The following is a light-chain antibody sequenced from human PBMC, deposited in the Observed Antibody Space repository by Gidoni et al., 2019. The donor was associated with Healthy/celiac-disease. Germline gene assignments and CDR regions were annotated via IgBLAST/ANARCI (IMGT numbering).Light chain of an antibody. CDR1: PSVSSN. Sequence: EIVMTQSPATLSVSPGERATLSCRASPSVSSNLTWYQQKPGQAPRLLIYGASTRAPGIPARFSGSGSGTEFTLTISSLQSEDFAVYYCQQYNNWPYTFGQGTKLEIK. V-gene: IGKV3-15*01. J-gene: IGKJ2*01. CDR3: QQYNNWPYT. CDR2: GAS.